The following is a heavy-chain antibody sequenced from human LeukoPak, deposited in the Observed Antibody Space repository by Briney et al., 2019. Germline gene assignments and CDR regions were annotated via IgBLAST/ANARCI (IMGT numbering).Heavy chain of an antibody. J-gene: IGHJ4*02. D-gene: IGHD3-10*01. V-gene: IGHV3-48*03. CDR2: ISSSGSTI. Sequence: GGSLRLSCAASGFSFSSYEMTWVRQAPGKGLEWVSYISSSGSTIYYADSVKGRFTMSRDNAKNSLYLQMNSLRAEDTAVYYCARDVGFGGYSRGIFDYWGQGTLVTVSS. CDR1: GFSFSSYE. CDR3: ARDVGFGGYSRGIFDY.